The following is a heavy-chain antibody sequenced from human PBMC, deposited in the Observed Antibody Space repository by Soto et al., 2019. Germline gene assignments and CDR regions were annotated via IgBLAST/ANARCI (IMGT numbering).Heavy chain of an antibody. CDR1: GFTFSSYA. CDR3: ATLPLEDFDY. J-gene: IGHJ4*02. CDR2: ISYDGSNK. Sequence: PGGSLRLSCAASGFTFSSYAMHWVRQAPGKGLEWVAVISYDGSNKYYADSVKGRFTISRDNSKNTLYLQMNSLRAEDTAVYYCATLPLEDFDYWGQGTMVTVYS. V-gene: IGHV3-30-3*01.